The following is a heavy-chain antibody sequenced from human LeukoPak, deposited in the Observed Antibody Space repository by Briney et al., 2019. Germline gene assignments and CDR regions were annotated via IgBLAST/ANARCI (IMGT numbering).Heavy chain of an antibody. J-gene: IGHJ4*02. D-gene: IGHD3-9*01. V-gene: IGHV1-69*06. CDR1: GGTFSNYA. Sequence: SVKVSCKDSGGTFSNYAISWVRQAPGQGLEWMGGIIPMFGAANYAQKFQGRVTITADKSTSTAYMELSSLRSEDTAVYYCARDPRYDILTGTGPDWGQGTLVTVSS. CDR3: ARDPRYDILTGTGPD. CDR2: IIPMFGAA.